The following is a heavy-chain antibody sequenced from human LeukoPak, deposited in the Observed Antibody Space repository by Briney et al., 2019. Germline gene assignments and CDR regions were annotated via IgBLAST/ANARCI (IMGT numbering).Heavy chain of an antibody. Sequence: ASVKVSCKASGGTFSSYAISWVRQAPGQGLEWMGRIIPILGIANYAQKFQGRVTITADKSTSTAYMELSSLRSGDTAVYYCARGGSTGGYGPGDYWVLETMLTFSS. CDR1: GGTFSSYA. CDR3: ARGGSTGGYGPGDY. D-gene: IGHD6-19*01. CDR2: IIPILGIA. J-gene: IGHJ4*02. V-gene: IGHV1-69*04.